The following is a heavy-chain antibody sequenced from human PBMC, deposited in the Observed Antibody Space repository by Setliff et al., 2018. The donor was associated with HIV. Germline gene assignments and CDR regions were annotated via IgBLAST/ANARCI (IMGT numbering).Heavy chain of an antibody. D-gene: IGHD5-18*01. V-gene: IGHV3-49*04. J-gene: IGHJ3*02. CDR2: IRSKAYGGTT. CDR1: GLTFSSYA. CDR3: TRDKGYAFDI. Sequence: SLRLSCAASGLTFSSYAMSWVRQAPGKGLEWVGFIRSKAYGGTTEYAASVKDRFTVSRDDSKSIAYLQINSLKTEDTAVYYCTRDKGYAFDIWGQGTMVTVSS.